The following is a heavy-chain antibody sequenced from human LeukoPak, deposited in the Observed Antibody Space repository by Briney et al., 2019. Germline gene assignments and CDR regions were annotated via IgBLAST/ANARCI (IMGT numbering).Heavy chain of an antibody. D-gene: IGHD5-12*01. V-gene: IGHV3-53*05. CDR2: IYSGGST. J-gene: IGHJ4*02. Sequence: GGSLRLSCAASGFTVSSNYMSWVRQAPGKGLEWVSVIYSGGSTYYADSVKGRFTISRDNSKNTLYLQMNGLRAEDTAVYYCARTSGYERSFDYWGQGTLVTVSS. CDR1: GFTVSSNY. CDR3: ARTSGYERSFDY.